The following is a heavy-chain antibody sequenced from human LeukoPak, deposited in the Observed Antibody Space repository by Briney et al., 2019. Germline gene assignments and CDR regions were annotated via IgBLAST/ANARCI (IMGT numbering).Heavy chain of an antibody. J-gene: IGHJ4*02. D-gene: IGHD6-6*01. V-gene: IGHV3-23*01. CDR3: AKAGSLDIAARQNY. CDR2: ISGGDGTT. CDR1: GFTFTNYA. Sequence: PGGSLRLSCAASGFTFTNYAMNWVRQAPGKGLEWVSGISGGDGTTFYADSVRDRFTISRDNSKNTLYLQMNSLRAEDTAVYYCAKAGSLDIAARQNYWGQGTLVTVSS.